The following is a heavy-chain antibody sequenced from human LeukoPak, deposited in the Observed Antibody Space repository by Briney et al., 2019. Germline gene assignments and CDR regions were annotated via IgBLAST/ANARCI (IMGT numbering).Heavy chain of an antibody. J-gene: IGHJ3*02. D-gene: IGHD1-1*01. CDR1: GFTFSSYW. Sequence: GGSLRLSCAASGFTFSSYWMHWVRQAPGKGLVWVSRINSDGSSPSYADSVKGRFTISRDDAKNTVYLQMNSLRAEDTAIYYCARNGIGGAFDIWGQGTMVTVSS. CDR3: ARNGIGGAFDI. V-gene: IGHV3-74*01. CDR2: INSDGSSP.